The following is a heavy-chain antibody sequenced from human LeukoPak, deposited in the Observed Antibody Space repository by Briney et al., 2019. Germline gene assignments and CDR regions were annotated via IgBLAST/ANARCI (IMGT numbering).Heavy chain of an antibody. CDR2: IYPGDSDT. D-gene: IGHD1-26*01. J-gene: IGHJ4*02. V-gene: IGHV5-51*01. Sequence: GESLKISCKGSGYTFTTKWIGWVRQMPGKGLEWMGIIYPGDSDTRYSPSFQGQVTISADKSISTTYLQWSSLKASETAMYYCSRRLVGTKYFDYWGQGTLVTVSS. CDR3: SRRLVGTKYFDY. CDR1: GYTFTTKW.